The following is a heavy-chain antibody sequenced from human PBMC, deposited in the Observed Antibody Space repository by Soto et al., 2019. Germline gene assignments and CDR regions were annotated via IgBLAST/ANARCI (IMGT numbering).Heavy chain of an antibody. CDR2: VYFSGST. Sequence: MSLTCNVSGGAITGYYWNWIRQPPGKGLEWIGYVYFSGSTKYNPSLTSRVTISVDMSKKQFSLRLTSMTSADTAVYYCSRERGAVASIADAFDIWGQGTMVTVSS. CDR1: GGAITGYY. CDR3: SRERGAVASIADAFDI. J-gene: IGHJ3*02. D-gene: IGHD6-6*01. V-gene: IGHV4-59*01.